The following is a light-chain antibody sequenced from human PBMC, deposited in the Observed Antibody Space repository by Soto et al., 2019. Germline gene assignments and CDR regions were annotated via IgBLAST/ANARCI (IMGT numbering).Light chain of an antibody. CDR2: GAS. CDR1: QSISSN. Sequence: EIVLTQSPGTLSLSPGGRATFSCRASQSISSNLAWYQQKPGQAPRLLIYGASTRATGIPARFSGSGSGTEFTLTISSLQSEDFAVYYCQQYNNWPPITFGQGTRLEIK. J-gene: IGKJ5*01. V-gene: IGKV3-15*01. CDR3: QQYNNWPPIT.